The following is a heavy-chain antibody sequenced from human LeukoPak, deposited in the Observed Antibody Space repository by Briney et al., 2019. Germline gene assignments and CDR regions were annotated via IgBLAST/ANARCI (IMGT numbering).Heavy chain of an antibody. D-gene: IGHD3-22*01. CDR2: ISYDGSNK. CDR1: GFTFSSYA. J-gene: IGHJ5*01. V-gene: IGHV3-30-3*01. Sequence: GGSLRLSCAASGFTFSSYAMHWVRQAPVKGLEWVAVISYDGSNKYYADSVKGRFTISRDISKNTLYLQMNSLRAEDTAVYYCARDYYNSSGYYRDFDSWGQGTLVTVSS. CDR3: ARDYYNSSGYYRDFDS.